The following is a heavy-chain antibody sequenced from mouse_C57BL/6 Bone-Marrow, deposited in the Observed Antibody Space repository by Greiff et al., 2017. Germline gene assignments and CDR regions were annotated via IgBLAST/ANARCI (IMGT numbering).Heavy chain of an antibody. J-gene: IGHJ4*01. Sequence: VQLQQSGPELVKPGASVKISCKASGYSFTSYYIHWVKQRPGQGLEWIGWIYPGSGNTKYNEKFKGKATLTADTSSSTAYMQRSSLTSEDSAVYYCARQLRLPYAMDYWGQGTSVTVAS. CDR1: GYSFTSYY. D-gene: IGHD3-2*02. V-gene: IGHV1-66*01. CDR3: ARQLRLPYAMDY. CDR2: IYPGSGNT.